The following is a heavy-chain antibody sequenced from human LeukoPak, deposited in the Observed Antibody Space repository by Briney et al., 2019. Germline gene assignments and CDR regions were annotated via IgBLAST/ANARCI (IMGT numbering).Heavy chain of an antibody. CDR1: GFTFGDDA. Sequence: GGSLRLSCAPSGFTFGDDALSWVRQAPGQGLEWVGFIRSKAYGGTADYAASVKVRFTISRDDSKSIAYLQMNSLKTEHTAVYYCTRDKRSDVDYYYFDYWGQGTLVTVSS. CDR2: IRSKAYGGTA. J-gene: IGHJ4*02. D-gene: IGHD4-17*01. CDR3: TRDKRSDVDYYYFDY. V-gene: IGHV3-49*04.